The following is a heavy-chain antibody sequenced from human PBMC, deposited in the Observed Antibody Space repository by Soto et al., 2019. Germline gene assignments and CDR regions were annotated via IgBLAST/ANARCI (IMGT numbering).Heavy chain of an antibody. Sequence: QITLKESGPTLVKPTQTLTLTCTFSGFSLTTYGVGVGWIRQPPGEALEWLALIYWDDDKRYSPSLESRLTITKDPSKNQVVLTMDNMDPVDTATYYCAHRLTLNGHWNYGRFDYWGPGTLITVSS. J-gene: IGHJ4*02. D-gene: IGHD1-7*01. V-gene: IGHV2-5*02. CDR1: GFSLTTYGVG. CDR2: IYWDDDK. CDR3: AHRLTLNGHWNYGRFDY.